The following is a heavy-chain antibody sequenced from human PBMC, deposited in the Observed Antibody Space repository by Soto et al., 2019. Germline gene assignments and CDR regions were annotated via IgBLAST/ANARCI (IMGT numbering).Heavy chain of an antibody. J-gene: IGHJ4*02. CDR3: ASGHDAYKVRY. Sequence: QVQLQESGPGLVKPSQTLSLTCTVSGGSISSGGTGSYWTWIRQLPGKGLEWIGYLYYTRNTYYNPSLKSRTTISIDTSENQFSLKLTSVTAADTAVYFCASGHDAYKVRYWGQGTLVTVSS. V-gene: IGHV4-31*03. CDR2: LYYTRNT. D-gene: IGHD1-1*01. CDR1: GGSISSGGTGSY.